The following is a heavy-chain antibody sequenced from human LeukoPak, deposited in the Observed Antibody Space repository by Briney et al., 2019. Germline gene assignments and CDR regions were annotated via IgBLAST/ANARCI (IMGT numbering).Heavy chain of an antibody. J-gene: IGHJ6*02. CDR1: GFTFSSYA. D-gene: IGHD3-3*01. CDR3: ARVGLRFLEWFDPYYYYGMDV. V-gene: IGHV3-23*01. Sequence: GGSLRLSCAVSGFTFSSYAISWVRQAPGKGLEWVSSISGSGDTTYYADPVKGRFTISRDNSKNTLYLQMNSLRAEDTAVYYCARVGLRFLEWFDPYYYYGMDVWGQGTTVTVSS. CDR2: ISGSGDTT.